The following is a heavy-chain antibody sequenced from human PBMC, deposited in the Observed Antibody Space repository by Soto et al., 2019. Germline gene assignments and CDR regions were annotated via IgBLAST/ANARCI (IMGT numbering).Heavy chain of an antibody. J-gene: IGHJ4*02. Sequence: EVQLVESGGGLVKPGGSLRLSCAASGFIFSSYSMNWVRQAPGKGLEWVSSISGSSSYIYYADSVKGRFTISRDNAKKSLFLQMNSLRAEDMDVYYCAREDYGGPSPRLYYWGQGTQVTVSS. CDR2: ISGSSSYI. CDR1: GFIFSSYS. V-gene: IGHV3-21*01. D-gene: IGHD4-17*01. CDR3: AREDYGGPSPRLYY.